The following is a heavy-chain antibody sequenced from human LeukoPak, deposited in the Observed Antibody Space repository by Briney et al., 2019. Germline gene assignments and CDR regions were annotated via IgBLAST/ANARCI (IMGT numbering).Heavy chain of an antibody. Sequence: ASVKVSCKASGYTFTSYDINRVRQATGQGLEWMGWMNPNSGNTGYAQKFQGRVTMTRDTSISTAYMELSSLRSEDTAVYYCARGRGTCSSTSCRDYYYYYYMDVWGKGTTVTVSS. CDR1: GYTFTSYD. CDR2: MNPNSGNT. D-gene: IGHD2-2*01. CDR3: ARGRGTCSSTSCRDYYYYYYMDV. J-gene: IGHJ6*03. V-gene: IGHV1-8*01.